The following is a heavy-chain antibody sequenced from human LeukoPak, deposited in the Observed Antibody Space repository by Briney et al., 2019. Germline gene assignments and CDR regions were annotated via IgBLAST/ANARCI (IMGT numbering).Heavy chain of an antibody. Sequence: GASVKVSCKAFGYTFTSNYMHWVRQAPGQGPEWMGVISPSGGSTTYAQKFQGRVTMTTDTSTSTAYMELRSLRSDDTAVYYCARDHGILAPGSWVDYWGQGTLVTVSS. CDR1: GYTFTSNY. CDR3: ARDHGILAPGSWVDY. CDR2: ISPSGGST. V-gene: IGHV1-46*01. D-gene: IGHD1-14*01. J-gene: IGHJ4*02.